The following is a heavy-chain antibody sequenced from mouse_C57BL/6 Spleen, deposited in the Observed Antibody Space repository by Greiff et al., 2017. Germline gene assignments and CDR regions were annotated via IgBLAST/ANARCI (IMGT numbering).Heavy chain of an antibody. CDR2: INPYNGDT. CDR3: ARWGEFAY. J-gene: IGHJ3*01. Sequence: VQLKESGPELVKPGDSVKISCKASGYSFTGYFMNWVMQSHGKSLEWIGRINPYNGDTFYNQKFKGKATLTVDKSSSTAHMELRSLTSEDSAVYYCARWGEFAYWGQGTLVTVSA. V-gene: IGHV1-20*01. CDR1: GYSFTGYF.